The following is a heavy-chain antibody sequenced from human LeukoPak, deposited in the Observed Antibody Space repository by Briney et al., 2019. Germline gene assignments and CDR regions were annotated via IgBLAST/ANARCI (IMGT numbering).Heavy chain of an antibody. D-gene: IGHD2-2*01. V-gene: IGHV4-59*12. CDR1: GGSFSGYY. Sequence: SETLSLTCAVYGGSFSGYYWSWIRQSPGKGLEWIGYIYYSGTTNYNPSLKSRVTMSVDTSKNQFSLKLSSVTAADTAVYYCAREGYCSSTSCYGGSYYYYYYMDVWGKGTTVTISS. CDR2: IYYSGTT. CDR3: AREGYCSSTSCYGGSYYYYYYMDV. J-gene: IGHJ6*03.